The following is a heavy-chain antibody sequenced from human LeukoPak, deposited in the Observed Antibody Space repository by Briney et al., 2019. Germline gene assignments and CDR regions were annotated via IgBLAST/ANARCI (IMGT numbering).Heavy chain of an antibody. J-gene: IGHJ6*02. CDR1: GGSISSSNW. Sequence: PSETLSLTCAVSGGSISSSNWWSWVRQPPGKGLEWIGEIYHSGSTNYNPSLKSRVTISVDKSKNQFSLKLSSVTAADTAVYYCARVPYYYDSSDYGMDVWGQGTTVTVSS. CDR2: IYHSGST. V-gene: IGHV4-4*02. D-gene: IGHD3-22*01. CDR3: ARVPYYYDSSDYGMDV.